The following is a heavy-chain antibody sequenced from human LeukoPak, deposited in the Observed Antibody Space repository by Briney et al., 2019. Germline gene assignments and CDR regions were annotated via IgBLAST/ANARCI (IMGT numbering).Heavy chain of an antibody. CDR2: ITGSGGST. Sequence: GGSLRLSCAASGFTFSSYAMSWVRQAPGKGLEWVSTITGSGGSTYYADSVKGRFTISTDNSKNTLYLQMNSLRAEDTAVYYCAKPPPDSSSWLFDYWGQGTLVTVSS. CDR3: AKPPPDSSSWLFDY. CDR1: GFTFSSYA. D-gene: IGHD6-13*01. J-gene: IGHJ4*02. V-gene: IGHV3-23*01.